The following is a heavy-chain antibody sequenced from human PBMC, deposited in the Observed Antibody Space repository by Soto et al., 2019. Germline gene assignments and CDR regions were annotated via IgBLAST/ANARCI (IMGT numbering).Heavy chain of an antibody. Sequence: SETLSLTCTVSGGSISSSSYYWGWIRQPPGKGLEWIGSIYYSGSTYYNPSLKSRVTISVDTSKNQFSLKLSSVTAADTAVYYCASNIAVADTDAFDYWGQGTLVTVS. CDR1: GGSISSSSYY. CDR3: ASNIAVADTDAFDY. V-gene: IGHV4-39*01. J-gene: IGHJ4*02. D-gene: IGHD6-19*01. CDR2: IYYSGST.